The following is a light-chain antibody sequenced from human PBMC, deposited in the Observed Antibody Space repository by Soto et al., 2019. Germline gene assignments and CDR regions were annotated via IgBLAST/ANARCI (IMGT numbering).Light chain of an antibody. V-gene: IGKV3-15*01. CDR1: QSVSTN. CDR3: QQYDNWPPWT. CDR2: DAS. J-gene: IGKJ1*01. Sequence: EIVMTQSPATLSVSPGERATLSCRASQSVSTNLAWYQQKPGQAPILLIYDASTRAAGVPARFSGSGSGTEFTLTISSLQSEDFAVYSCQQYDNWPPWTFGQGTKVDIK.